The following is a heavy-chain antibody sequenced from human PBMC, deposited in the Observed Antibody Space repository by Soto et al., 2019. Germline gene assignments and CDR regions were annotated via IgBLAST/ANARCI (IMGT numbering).Heavy chain of an antibody. D-gene: IGHD3-3*01. V-gene: IGHV3-23*01. Sequence: GGSLRLSCAASGFTFSSYAMSWVRQAPGKXLEWVSAISGSGGSTYHADSVKGRFTISRDNSKNTLYLQMNSLRAEDTAVYYCAKVPLVFGVLIPYYFDYSCQGTLGTVSS. J-gene: IGHJ4*02. CDR2: ISGSGGST. CDR3: AKVPLVFGVLIPYYFDY. CDR1: GFTFSSYA.